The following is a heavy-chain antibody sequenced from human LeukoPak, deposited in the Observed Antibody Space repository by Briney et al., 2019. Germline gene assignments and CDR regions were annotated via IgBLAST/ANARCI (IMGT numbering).Heavy chain of an antibody. CDR1: GFTFGDYA. CDR2: IRSKAYGGTT. CDR3: TRTSETTGYSSGWAIVDF. J-gene: IGHJ4*02. V-gene: IGHV3-49*04. Sequence: GGSLRLSCTASGFTFGDYAMSWVRQAPGKGLEWVGFIRSKAYGGTTEYAATVKGRFTISREDTKGLAYLQMNSLKSEDTAVKYYTRTSETTGYSSGWAIVDFWGQGTLVTVSS. D-gene: IGHD6-19*01.